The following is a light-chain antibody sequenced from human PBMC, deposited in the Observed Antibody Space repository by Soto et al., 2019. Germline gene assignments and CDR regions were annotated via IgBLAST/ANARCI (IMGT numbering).Light chain of an antibody. V-gene: IGKV3-15*01. CDR1: QYIRTI. J-gene: IGKJ1*01. CDR2: GAS. Sequence: EIVLTQSPGTLSLSPGERATLSCRASQYIRTIYLAWYQQKPGQAPRLLIYGASTRATGIPVRFSGSGSGTEFTLTISSLQSEDFAVYYCHQYNYWPTFGQGTKVDIK. CDR3: HQYNYWPT.